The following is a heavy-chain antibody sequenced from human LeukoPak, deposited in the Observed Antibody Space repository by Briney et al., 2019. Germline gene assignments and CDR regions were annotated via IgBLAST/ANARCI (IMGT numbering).Heavy chain of an antibody. J-gene: IGHJ4*02. V-gene: IGHV1-46*01. Sequence: ASVKVSCKASGYTFTSYYMHWVRQAPGQGLEWMGLINHSGGSTSYAQKFQGRVTMTRDRSTSTVYMELSSLRSEDTAVYYCARAYDYVWGSYRSYYFDYWGQGTLVTVSS. CDR3: ARAYDYVWGSYRSYYFDY. CDR2: INHSGGST. CDR1: GYTFTSYY. D-gene: IGHD3-16*02.